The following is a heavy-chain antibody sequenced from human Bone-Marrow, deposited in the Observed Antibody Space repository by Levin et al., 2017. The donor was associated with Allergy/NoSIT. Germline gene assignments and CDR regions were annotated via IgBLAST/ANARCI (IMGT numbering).Heavy chain of an antibody. CDR2: ISFGGSTI. D-gene: IGHD4-17*01. V-gene: IGHV3-11*01. CDR1: GFTFSDYY. Sequence: GESLKISCAASGFTFSDYYMSWIRQAPGKGLEWVSYISFGGSTIYYADSVKGRFTISRDNANSSLYLQMNSLTAEDTAVYYCARISALHGDYVGDWGQGSMVTVSS. J-gene: IGHJ4*02. CDR3: ARISALHGDYVGD.